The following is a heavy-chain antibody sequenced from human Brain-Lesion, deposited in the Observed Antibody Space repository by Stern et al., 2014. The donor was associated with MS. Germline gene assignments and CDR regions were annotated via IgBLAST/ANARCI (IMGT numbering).Heavy chain of an antibody. CDR3: ATDRDDFRSGYSAPTKGYGLDV. Sequence: VPLVQSGAEVKKPGASVKVSCKVSGYTLTELSMHWGRQAPGKGLEWMGGFDPEDGETIYAQKFQGRVTMTEDTSTDTAYMELSSLRSEDTAVYYCATDRDDFRSGYSAPTKGYGLDVWGQGTMVTVTS. V-gene: IGHV1-24*01. CDR1: GYTLTELS. J-gene: IGHJ6*02. CDR2: FDPEDGET. D-gene: IGHD3-3*01.